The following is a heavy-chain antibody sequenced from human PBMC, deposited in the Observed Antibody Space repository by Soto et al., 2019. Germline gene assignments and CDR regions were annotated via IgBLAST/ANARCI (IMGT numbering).Heavy chain of an antibody. CDR1: NASISSRKW. Sequence: PSETLSLTCTVSNASISSRKWWTGVRQTPGKGLEWIGEIYHSGSINHNPSLKSRVTMSVDKSNNQFSLKMTSVTAADTAVYYCASKFGELLADAFDIWGQGTVVT. CDR2: IYHSGSI. CDR3: ASKFGELLADAFDI. J-gene: IGHJ3*02. V-gene: IGHV4-4*02. D-gene: IGHD3-10*01.